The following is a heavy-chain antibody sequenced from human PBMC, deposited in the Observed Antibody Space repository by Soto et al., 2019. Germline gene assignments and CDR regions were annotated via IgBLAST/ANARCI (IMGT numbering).Heavy chain of an antibody. J-gene: IGHJ4*02. D-gene: IGHD3-3*02. Sequence: QVQLVESGGGVVQPGRSLRLSCAASGFTFSSYGMHWVRQAPGKGLEWVAVISYDGSNKYYADSVKGRITISRDNSKNTLYLQMNSLRAEDTAVYYGAKDRTTELGFSHYLDYWGQGTLVTVSS. CDR3: AKDRTTELGFSHYLDY. CDR2: ISYDGSNK. CDR1: GFTFSSYG. V-gene: IGHV3-30*18.